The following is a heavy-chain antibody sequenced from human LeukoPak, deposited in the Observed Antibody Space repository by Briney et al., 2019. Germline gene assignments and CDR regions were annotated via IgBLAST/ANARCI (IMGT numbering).Heavy chain of an antibody. D-gene: IGHD2-2*02. J-gene: IGHJ5*02. V-gene: IGHV4-34*01. CDR2: INHSGST. CDR3: ARSSRYCSSTSCYKGFDP. Sequence: SETLSLTCAVYGGSFSGYYWSWIRQPPGKGLEWIGEINHSGSTNYNPSLKSRVTISVDTSKNQFSLKLSSATAADTAVYYCARSSRYCSSTSCYKGFDPWGQGTLVTVSS. CDR1: GGSFSGYY.